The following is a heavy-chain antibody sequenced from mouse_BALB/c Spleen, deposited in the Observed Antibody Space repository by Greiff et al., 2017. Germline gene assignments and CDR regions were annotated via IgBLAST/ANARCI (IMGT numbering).Heavy chain of an antibody. CDR1: GFTFSSYT. J-gene: IGHJ3*01. Sequence: EVNLVESGGGLVQPGGSLKLSCAASGFTFSSYTMSWVRQTPEKRLEWVAYISNGGGSTYYPDTVKGRFTISRDNAKNTLYLQMSSLKSEDTAMYYCARPDGYSFAYWGQGTLVTVSA. CDR2: ISNGGGST. CDR3: ARPDGYSFAY. D-gene: IGHD2-3*01. V-gene: IGHV5-12-2*01.